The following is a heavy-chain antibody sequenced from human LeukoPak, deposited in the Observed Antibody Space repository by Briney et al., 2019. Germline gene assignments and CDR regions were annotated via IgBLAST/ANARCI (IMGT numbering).Heavy chain of an antibody. D-gene: IGHD2-15*01. CDR3: ARRDLTECSGGSYCSSNWFDP. V-gene: IGHV5-51*01. J-gene: IGHJ5*02. CDR1: GYSFTSYW. CDR2: IYAGDSET. Sequence: GESLKISCKGSGYSFTSYWIGWVRQMPGKGLEWMGIIYAGDSETRYSPSFQGQATISADKSISTAYLQWSSLKASDTAMYYCARRDLTECSGGSYCSSNWFDPWGQETLVTVSS.